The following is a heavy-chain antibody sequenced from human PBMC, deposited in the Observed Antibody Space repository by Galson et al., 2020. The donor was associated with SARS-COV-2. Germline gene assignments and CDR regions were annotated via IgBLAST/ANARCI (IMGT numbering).Heavy chain of an antibody. CDR2: MWFDGSNK. J-gene: IGHJ4*02. Sequence: GGSLRLSCVASGFRFSNYGMHWVRQAPGKGLEWVAVMWFDGSNKYYSDSVKDRFTISRDNSKNILYLQMNSLRGEDTGVYYCAKAGRLGIAGAGFMDNWGQGTLVTVS. V-gene: IGHV3-33*06. CDR3: AKAGRLGIAGAGFMDN. D-gene: IGHD6-13*01. CDR1: GFRFSNYG.